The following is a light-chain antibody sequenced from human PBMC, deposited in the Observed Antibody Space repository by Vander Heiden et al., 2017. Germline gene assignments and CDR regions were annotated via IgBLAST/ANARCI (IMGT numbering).Light chain of an antibody. V-gene: IGKV6-21*02. CDR2: YAS. CDR3: HQSANIPHT. J-gene: IGKJ2*01. Sequence: ETVLTQSPDFQSVTPKEKVTITCRASQSISSSLHWYQQKPNQSPKLLIKYASQSISGVPSRFSGSGSGTDFTLTINSLEADDAATYYCHQSANIPHTFGQGTKLEIK. CDR1: QSISSS.